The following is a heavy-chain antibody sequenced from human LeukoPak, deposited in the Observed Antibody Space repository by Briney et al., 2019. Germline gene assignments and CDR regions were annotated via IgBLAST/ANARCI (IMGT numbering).Heavy chain of an antibody. CDR2: ISAYNGNT. D-gene: IGHD2-15*01. CDR3: ARYCSGGSCPYYYYGMDV. V-gene: IGHV1-18*01. CDR1: GYTFTSYG. J-gene: IGHJ6*02. Sequence: ASVKVSCKASGYTFTSYGISWVRQARGQGLEWMGWISAYNGNTNYAQKLQGRVTMTTDTSTSTAYMELRSLRSDDTAVYYCARYCSGGSCPYYYYGMDVWGQGTTVTVSS.